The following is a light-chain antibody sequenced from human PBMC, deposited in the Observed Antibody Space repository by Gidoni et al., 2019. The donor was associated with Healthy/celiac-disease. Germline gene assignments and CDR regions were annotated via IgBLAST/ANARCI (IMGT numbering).Light chain of an antibody. Sequence: DIVMLQPQPSLPVTPGEPASISCRSSQSLLHSNGYNYLDWYLQKPGQSPQLLIYLGSNRASGVPDRFSGSGSGTDFTLKISRVEAEDVGVYYCMQALQTPPGFGQXTKVEIK. V-gene: IGKV2-28*01. CDR2: LGS. J-gene: IGKJ1*01. CDR1: QSLLHSNGYNY. CDR3: MQALQTPPG.